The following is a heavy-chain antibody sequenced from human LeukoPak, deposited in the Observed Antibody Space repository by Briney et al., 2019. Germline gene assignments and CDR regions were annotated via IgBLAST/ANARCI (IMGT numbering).Heavy chain of an antibody. D-gene: IGHD1-14*01. Sequence: MSGGSLRLSCAASGFTFSSYSMNWVRQAPGKGLEWVSSISSSSSYIYYADSVKGRFTISRDNSKNTLYLQMSSLRAEDTAVYYCVKRGSPGTGYYFDYWGQGTLVTVSS. V-gene: IGHV3-21*01. CDR1: GFTFSSYS. J-gene: IGHJ4*02. CDR3: VKRGSPGTGYYFDY. CDR2: ISSSSSYI.